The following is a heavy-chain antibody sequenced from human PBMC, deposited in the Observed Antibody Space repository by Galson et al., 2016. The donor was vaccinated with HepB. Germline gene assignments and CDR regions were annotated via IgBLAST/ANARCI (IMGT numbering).Heavy chain of an antibody. CDR3: SRGLDAYKAGNY. J-gene: IGHJ4*02. CDR2: IHPSGST. Sequence: ETLSLTCGVYGGSFTGYYCNWFRQPPGMGLEWIGEIHPSGSTSYNPSLGSRVTISLDTSRNQFSLKVDSVTAADTAVYFCSRGLDAYKAGNYWGQGTLVTVAA. CDR1: GGSFTGYY. D-gene: IGHD5-24*01. V-gene: IGHV4-34*01.